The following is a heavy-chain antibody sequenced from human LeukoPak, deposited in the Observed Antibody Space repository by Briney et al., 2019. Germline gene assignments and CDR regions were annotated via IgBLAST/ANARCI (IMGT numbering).Heavy chain of an antibody. D-gene: IGHD2-2*01. CDR2: IYTSGST. CDR3: ARFCSSTSCYWGDAFDI. V-gene: IGHV4-4*07. J-gene: IGHJ3*02. CDR1: GGSISSYY. Sequence: PSETLSLTCTVSGGSISSYYWSWIRQPAGKGLEWIGRIYTSGSTNYDPSRKSRVTMSVDTSKNQFSLKLSSVTAADTAVYYCARFCSSTSCYWGDAFDIWGQGTMVTVSS.